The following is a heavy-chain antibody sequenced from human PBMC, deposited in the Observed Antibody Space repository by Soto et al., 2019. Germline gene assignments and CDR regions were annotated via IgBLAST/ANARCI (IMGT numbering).Heavy chain of an antibody. CDR2: IYSRGNT. V-gene: IGHV4-30-4*06. CDR1: S. J-gene: IGHJ4*02. D-gene: IGHD3-3*01. Sequence: SWSWKNQHPGKGLQWIGYIYSRGNTYYNPSLNSRITINPDTSKNQFSLQLNSVTPEDTAVYYCARTLDHYDFWSGSTPFDYWGQGTLVTVSS. CDR3: ARTLDHYDFWSGSTPFDY.